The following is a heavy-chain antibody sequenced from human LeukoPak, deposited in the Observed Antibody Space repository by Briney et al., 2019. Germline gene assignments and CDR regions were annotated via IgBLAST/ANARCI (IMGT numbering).Heavy chain of an antibody. J-gene: IGHJ2*01. Sequence: GGSLRLSCAASGFTFSSYAMSWVRQAPGKGLEWVSAISGSGGSTYYADSVKGRFTISRGNSKNTLYLQMNSLRAEDTAVYYCARPSTVWLYFDLWGRGILVTVSS. V-gene: IGHV3-23*01. D-gene: IGHD4-17*01. CDR3: ARPSTVWLYFDL. CDR2: ISGSGGST. CDR1: GFTFSSYA.